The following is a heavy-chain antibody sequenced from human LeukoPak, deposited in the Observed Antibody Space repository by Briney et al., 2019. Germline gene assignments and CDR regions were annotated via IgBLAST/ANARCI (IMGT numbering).Heavy chain of an antibody. V-gene: IGHV4-34*01. J-gene: IGHJ4*02. CDR2: INHSGST. CDR3: ARHRMSPFDY. CDR1: GGSFSGYY. D-gene: IGHD5/OR15-5a*01. Sequence: ASETLSLTCAVYGGSFSGYYWSWIRQPPGKGLEWIGEINHSGSTNYNPSLKSRVTISVDTSKNQFSLKLSSVTAADTAVYYCARHRMSPFDYWGQGTLVTVSS.